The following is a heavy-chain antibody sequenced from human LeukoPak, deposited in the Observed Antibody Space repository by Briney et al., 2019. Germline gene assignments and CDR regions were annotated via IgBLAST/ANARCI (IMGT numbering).Heavy chain of an antibody. V-gene: IGHV1-69*13. CDR2: IIPIFGTA. J-gene: IGHJ4*02. CDR1: GGTFIGYA. Sequence: SVKVSCKASGGTFIGYAISWVRQAPGQGLEWMGGIIPIFGTANYAQKFQGRVTITADESTSTAYMELSSLRSDDTAVYYCARDGPPTGLFDYWGQGTLVTVSS. D-gene: IGHD1-1*01. CDR3: ARDGPPTGLFDY.